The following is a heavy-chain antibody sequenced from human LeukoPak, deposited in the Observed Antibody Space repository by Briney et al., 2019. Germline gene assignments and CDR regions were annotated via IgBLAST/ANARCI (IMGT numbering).Heavy chain of an antibody. V-gene: IGHV3-30*02. CDR2: IRFDGTNK. D-gene: IGHD3-10*01. Sequence: GGSLRLSCAASGFNFSNYGMHWVRQAPGKGLEWVAFIRFDGTNKYSADSVKGRFTISRDNSKNTLYLQMNSLRAEDTAVYYCARGVYGSGSYRFDYWGQGTLVTVSS. J-gene: IGHJ4*02. CDR1: GFNFSNYG. CDR3: ARGVYGSGSYRFDY.